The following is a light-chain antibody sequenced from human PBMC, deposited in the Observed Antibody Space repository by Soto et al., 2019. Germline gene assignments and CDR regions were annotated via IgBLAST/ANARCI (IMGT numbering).Light chain of an antibody. CDR2: GAS. V-gene: IGKV3-20*01. J-gene: IGKJ2*01. Sequence: EIVLTQSPGTLSLSPGERATLSCRASQSVSSSYLARSQHKPGQAPRLRIYGASSRATGIPDRFSGSRSGTDFTLTISRLEPEDFAVYYCQKDGSSPHSFGQGTKLEIQ. CDR1: QSVSSSY. CDR3: QKDGSSPHS.